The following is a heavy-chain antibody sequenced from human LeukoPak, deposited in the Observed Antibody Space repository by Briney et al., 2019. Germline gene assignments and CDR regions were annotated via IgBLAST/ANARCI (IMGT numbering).Heavy chain of an antibody. CDR2: IYPGDSDT. J-gene: IGHJ4*02. D-gene: IGHD3-22*01. CDR3: ASPGLYYYDSSGYYVLGY. V-gene: IGHV5-51*01. Sequence: GESLKISCKGSGYSFTSYWIGWVRQMPGKGLEWMGIIYPGDSDTRYSPSFQGQVTISADKSISTAYLQWSSLKASDTAMYYCASPGLYYYDSSGYYVLGYWGQGTLVTVSS. CDR1: GYSFTSYW.